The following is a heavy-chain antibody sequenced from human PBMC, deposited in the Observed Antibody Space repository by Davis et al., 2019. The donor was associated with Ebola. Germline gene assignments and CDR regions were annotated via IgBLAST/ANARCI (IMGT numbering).Heavy chain of an antibody. CDR1: GYTFTSYG. D-gene: IGHD3-3*01. V-gene: IGHV1-18*01. Sequence: AASVKVSCKASGYTFTSYGISWVRQAPGQGLEWMGWISAYNGNTNYAQKFQGWVTMTRDTSISTAYMELSRLRSDDTAVYYCARSYYDFWSGYCFDYWGQGTLVTVSS. J-gene: IGHJ4*02. CDR3: ARSYYDFWSGYCFDY. CDR2: ISAYNGNT.